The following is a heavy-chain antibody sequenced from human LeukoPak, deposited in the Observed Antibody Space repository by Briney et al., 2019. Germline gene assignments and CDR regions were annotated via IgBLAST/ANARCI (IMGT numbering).Heavy chain of an antibody. CDR3: VVVVEPPDSDGFDV. Sequence: GGPLRLSCAASGFTFGNSWVHWVRQAPGKGLVWVSLINADGSTTTYADSVKGRFTISRDNARNTVSLQMNSLTIEDTAVYYCVVVVEPPDSDGFDVWGQGTMITVSS. CDR1: GFTFGNSW. V-gene: IGHV3-74*01. D-gene: IGHD1-14*01. CDR2: INADGSTT. J-gene: IGHJ3*01.